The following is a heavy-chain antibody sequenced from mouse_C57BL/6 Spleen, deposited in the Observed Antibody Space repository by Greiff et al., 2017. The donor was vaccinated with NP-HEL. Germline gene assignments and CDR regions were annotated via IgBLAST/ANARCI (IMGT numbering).Heavy chain of an antibody. V-gene: IGHV1-82*01. Sequence: QVQLQQSGPELVKPGASVKISCKASGYAFSSSWMNWVKQRPGKGLEWIGRIYPGDGDTNYNGKFKGKATLTADKSSSTAYMQLSSLTSEDSAVYFCARRNYGSSYENYFDYWGQGTTLTVSS. J-gene: IGHJ2*01. D-gene: IGHD1-1*01. CDR3: ARRNYGSSYENYFDY. CDR1: GYAFSSSW. CDR2: IYPGDGDT.